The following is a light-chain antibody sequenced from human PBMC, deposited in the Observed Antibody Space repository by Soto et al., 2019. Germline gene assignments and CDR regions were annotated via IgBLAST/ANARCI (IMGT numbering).Light chain of an antibody. CDR1: QGINSY. Sequence: DIQLTQSPSFLSASVGDRVTITCRANQGINSYLAWYQQKPGKAPKLLIYSASTLQSGVPSRFSGSGSGTEFTLTISSLQPEDFATYYCQQHNNYPITFGQGTRLEIK. CDR2: SAS. V-gene: IGKV1-9*01. J-gene: IGKJ5*01. CDR3: QQHNNYPIT.